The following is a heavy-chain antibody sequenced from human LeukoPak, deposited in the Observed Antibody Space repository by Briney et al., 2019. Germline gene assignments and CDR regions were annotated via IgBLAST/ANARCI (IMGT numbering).Heavy chain of an antibody. CDR3: AKLARVSKAWYYFDY. D-gene: IGHD1-1*01. V-gene: IGHV3-7*01. J-gene: IGHJ4*02. CDR2: IKQDGSEK. Sequence: GGSLRLSCAASGFTFSNYWMTWVRQAPGKGLEWVANIKQDGSEKNYVDSVKGRFTISRDNSKNTLYLQMNSLRAEDTAVYYCAKLARVSKAWYYFDYWGQGTLVTVSS. CDR1: GFTFSNYW.